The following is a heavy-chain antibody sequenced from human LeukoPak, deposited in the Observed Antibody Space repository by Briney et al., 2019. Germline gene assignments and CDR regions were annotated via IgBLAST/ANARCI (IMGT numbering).Heavy chain of an antibody. J-gene: IGHJ4*02. Sequence: GGSLRLSCAAPGFTFSSYCTHWVRQAPGKGLEWVALIWYDGSSKHYADSVRGRFTISRDNSKNTLYLQMNSLRAEDTAVYYCARDFELSHWGQGTLVTVSS. V-gene: IGHV3-33*01. CDR1: GFTFSSYC. CDR2: IWYDGSSK. CDR3: ARDFELSH. D-gene: IGHD3-16*02.